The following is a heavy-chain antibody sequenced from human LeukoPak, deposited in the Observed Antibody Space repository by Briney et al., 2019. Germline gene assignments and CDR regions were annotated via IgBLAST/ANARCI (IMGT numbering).Heavy chain of an antibody. CDR3: ARHRGPGYWDSSGFSARLYNFDN. CDR2: LYYSERT. Sequence: SETLSLTCTVSGDSISSSPHNWGWIRQPPGKGLEWIGSLYYSERTYNSPSLKSRVSLSVDTSKNEFSLKLTSVTAADTAVFFCARHRGPGYWDSSGFSARLYNFDNWGQGTLVTVSS. J-gene: IGHJ4*02. D-gene: IGHD3-22*01. V-gene: IGHV4-39*01. CDR1: GDSISSSPHN.